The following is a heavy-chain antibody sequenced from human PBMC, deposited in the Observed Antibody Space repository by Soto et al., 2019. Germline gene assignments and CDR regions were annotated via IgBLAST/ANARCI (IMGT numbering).Heavy chain of an antibody. CDR3: ANPFEGGTSGFDD. Sequence: GGSLILSCAASGFIFTTDGMSWVRQAPGKGLEWVSTFSFSGSSTYYADSVKGRFTFSRDNSKNTLYLQMNSLRAEDTAVYYCANPFEGGTSGFDDWGQGTLVTVSS. CDR1: GFIFTTDG. CDR2: FSFSGSST. V-gene: IGHV3-23*01. D-gene: IGHD2-8*01. J-gene: IGHJ5*02.